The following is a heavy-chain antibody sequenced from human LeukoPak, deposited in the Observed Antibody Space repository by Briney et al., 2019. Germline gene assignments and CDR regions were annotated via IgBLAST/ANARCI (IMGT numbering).Heavy chain of an antibody. D-gene: IGHD3-22*01. CDR2: ISSSSSYI. CDR1: GFTFSSYS. Sequence: PGGSLRLSCAASGFTFSSYSMNWVRQAPGKGLEWVSSISSSSSYIYYADSVKGRFTISRDNAKNSLYLQMNSLRAEDTAVYYCARDCYDSSGYYDYWGQGTLVTVSS. CDR3: ARDCYDSSGYYDY. V-gene: IGHV3-21*01. J-gene: IGHJ4*02.